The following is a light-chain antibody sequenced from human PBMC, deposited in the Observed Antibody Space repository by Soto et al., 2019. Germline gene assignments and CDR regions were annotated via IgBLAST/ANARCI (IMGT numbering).Light chain of an antibody. V-gene: IGLV2-8*01. J-gene: IGLJ2*01. CDR3: SSYGGTNNVV. CDR1: SSDVGGYKY. Sequence: QSALTQPPSASGSPGQSVTISCTGTSSDVGGYKYVSWYQHHPGKAPKVVIYEFTKRPSGVPDRFSGSQSGNTASLTVSGLQAEDEADYYCSSYGGTNNVVFGGGTKVTVL. CDR2: EFT.